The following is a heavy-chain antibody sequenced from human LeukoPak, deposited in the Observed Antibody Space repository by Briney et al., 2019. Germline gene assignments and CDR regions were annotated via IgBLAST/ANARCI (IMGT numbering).Heavy chain of an antibody. J-gene: IGHJ4*02. V-gene: IGHV3-48*01. CDR3: ARDYTIFGVVTAYFDY. CDR2: ISSSSSTK. Sequence: GGSLRLSCAASGFTFSSCSMNWVRQAPGKGLEWVSYISSSSSTKNYADSVKGRFTISRDNAKNSLYLQMNSLRAEDTAVYYCARDYTIFGVVTAYFDYWGQGTLVTVSS. CDR1: GFTFSSCS. D-gene: IGHD3-3*01.